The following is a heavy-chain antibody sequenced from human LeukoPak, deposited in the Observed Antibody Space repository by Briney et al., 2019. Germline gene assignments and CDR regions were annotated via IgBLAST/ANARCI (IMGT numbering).Heavy chain of an antibody. CDR2: IYYSGST. CDR3: ARHKWELRYFDL. CDR1: GGSISSYY. Sequence: PSETLSLTCTVSGGSISSYYWSWIRQPPGKGLEWIGYIYYSGSTNYNPSLKSRVTISVDTSKNQLSLKLSSVTAADTAVYYCARHKWELRYFDLWGRGTLVTVSS. D-gene: IGHD1-26*01. J-gene: IGHJ2*01. V-gene: IGHV4-59*08.